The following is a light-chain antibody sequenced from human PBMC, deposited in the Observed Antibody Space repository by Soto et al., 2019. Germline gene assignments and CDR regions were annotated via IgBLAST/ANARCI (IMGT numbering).Light chain of an antibody. CDR2: DVS. V-gene: IGLV2-14*01. J-gene: IGLJ1*01. CDR1: SSDVGGYNY. Sequence: QSVLTQPASVSGSPGQSITISCTGTSSDVGGYNYVSWYQQHPGKAPKLMIYDVSNRPSGVSNRFSGSKSGNTASLTISGVQAEEEADYYCSSYTSSSTDVFGTGTKLTVL. CDR3: SSYTSSSTDV.